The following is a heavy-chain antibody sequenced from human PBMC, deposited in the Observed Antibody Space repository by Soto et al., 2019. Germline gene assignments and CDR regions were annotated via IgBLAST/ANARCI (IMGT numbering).Heavy chain of an antibody. CDR1: GFTFSSYA. CDR3: AKGISRRGAAAADNWFDP. J-gene: IGHJ5*02. V-gene: IGHV3-23*01. Sequence: GGSLRLSCAASGFTFSSYAMSWVRQAPGKGLEWVSAISGSGGSTYYADSVKGRFTISRDNSKNTLYLQMNSLRAEDTAVYYCAKGISRRGAAAADNWFDPWGQGTLVTVSS. D-gene: IGHD6-13*01. CDR2: ISGSGGST.